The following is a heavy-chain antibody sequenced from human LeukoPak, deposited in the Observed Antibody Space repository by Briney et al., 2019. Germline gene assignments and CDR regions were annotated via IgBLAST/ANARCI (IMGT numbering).Heavy chain of an antibody. CDR3: AKATGDWYFDL. CDR2: ISWNGGTK. Sequence: PGGSLRLFCAASGFTFGDYAMHWVRQTPGKGLEWVSGISWNGGTKDYADSVKGRFSISRDNTKKSLFLQMNSLITEDTAFYFCAKATGDWYFDLWGRGTLVTVSS. D-gene: IGHD7-27*01. J-gene: IGHJ2*01. CDR1: GFTFGDYA. V-gene: IGHV3-9*01.